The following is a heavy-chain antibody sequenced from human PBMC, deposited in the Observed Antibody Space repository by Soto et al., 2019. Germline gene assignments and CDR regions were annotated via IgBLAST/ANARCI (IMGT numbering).Heavy chain of an antibody. J-gene: IGHJ4*02. V-gene: IGHV4-34*01. Sequence: QVQVQQWGAGLLKPSETLSLTCAVYGGSFSTYYWRWIRQPPGKGLEWIGEINHSGSTNYNPSLKSRVTISGDTSKNQLSLKVSSVTAADTAVYYCARGATGTRDFDFWGQGTLVTVSS. D-gene: IGHD1-1*01. CDR1: GGSFSTYY. CDR2: INHSGST. CDR3: ARGATGTRDFDF.